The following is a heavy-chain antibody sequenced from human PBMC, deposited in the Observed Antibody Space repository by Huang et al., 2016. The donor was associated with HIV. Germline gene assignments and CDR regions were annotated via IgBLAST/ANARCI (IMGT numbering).Heavy chain of an antibody. CDR3: VRDQGRLAVGGIDNWFDP. D-gene: IGHD6-19*01. V-gene: IGHV4-59*02. Sequence: QVRLQESGPGLVKPSETLSPSCTVSGDSVSSHYWGWIRHPPGKGLEWIGTVNDSGTTKSNPRLKSRITRSVDTSKNGFALNITSGSAADTAMYFCVRDQGRLAVGGIDNWFDPWGQGALVTVSS. J-gene: IGHJ5*02. CDR1: GDSVSSHY. CDR2: VNDSGTT.